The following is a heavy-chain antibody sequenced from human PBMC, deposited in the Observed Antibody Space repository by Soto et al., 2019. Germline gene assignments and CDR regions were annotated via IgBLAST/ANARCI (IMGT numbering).Heavy chain of an antibody. CDR2: ISSSSSYI. D-gene: IGHD3-22*01. V-gene: IGHV3-21*01. CDR1: GFTFSCYS. Sequence: EVQLVESGGGLVKPGGSLRLSCAASGFTFSCYSMNWVRQAPGKGLEWVSSISSSSSYIYYADSVKGRFTISRDNAKNSLYLQMNSLRAEDTAVYYCARDSNRGYYDSSGYYGDPFDYWGQGTLVTVSS. CDR3: ARDSNRGYYDSSGYYGDPFDY. J-gene: IGHJ4*02.